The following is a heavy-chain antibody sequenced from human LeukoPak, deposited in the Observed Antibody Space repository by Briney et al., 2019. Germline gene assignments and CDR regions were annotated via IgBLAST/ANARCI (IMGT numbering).Heavy chain of an antibody. D-gene: IGHD6-13*01. CDR3: ARVYSGSWYRYGRVAWYYFDY. CDR2: ISSSGSTI. J-gene: IGHJ4*02. CDR1: GFTFSDYY. V-gene: IGHV3-11*01. Sequence: GGSPRLSCAASGFTFSDYYMSWIRQAPGKGLEWVSYISSSGSTIYYADSVKGRFTISRDNAKNSLYLQMNSLRAEDTAVYYCARVYSGSWYRYGRVAWYYFDYWGQGTLVTVSS.